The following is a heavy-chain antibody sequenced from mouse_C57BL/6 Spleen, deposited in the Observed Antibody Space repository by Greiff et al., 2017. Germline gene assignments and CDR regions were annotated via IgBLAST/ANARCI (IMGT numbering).Heavy chain of an antibody. Sequence: VQLQQSGPELVKPGASVKIPCKASGYTFTDYNMDWVKQSHGKSLEWIGDINPNNGGTIYNQKFKGKATLTVDKSSSTAYMELRSLTSEDTAVYDCARDGNYGSYYAMDDWGQGTSVTVSS. CDR1: GYTFTDYN. CDR3: ARDGNYGSYYAMDD. J-gene: IGHJ4*01. V-gene: IGHV1-18*01. D-gene: IGHD2-1*01. CDR2: INPNNGGT.